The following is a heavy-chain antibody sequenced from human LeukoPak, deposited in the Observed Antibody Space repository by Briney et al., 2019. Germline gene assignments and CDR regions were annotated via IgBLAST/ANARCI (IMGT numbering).Heavy chain of an antibody. CDR1: GGTFSSYG. CDR2: IIPIFGTA. V-gene: IGHV1-69*06. J-gene: IGHJ5*02. CDR3: ATEPPFYDILTGYSPYP. D-gene: IGHD3-9*01. Sequence: GASVKVSCKASGGTFSSYGFSWVRQAPGQGLEWMGGIIPIFGTANYAQKFQGRVTFTADKSTSTAYMELRSLRSEDTAVYYCATEPPFYDILTGYSPYPWGQGTLVSVSS.